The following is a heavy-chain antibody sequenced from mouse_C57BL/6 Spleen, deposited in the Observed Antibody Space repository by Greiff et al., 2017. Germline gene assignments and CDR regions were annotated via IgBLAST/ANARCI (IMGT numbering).Heavy chain of an antibody. CDR3: AIKENSADPCVAY. CDR1: GYTFTSYW. V-gene: IGHV1-74*01. Sequence: QVHVKQPGAELVKPGASVKVSCKASGYTFTSYWMPWVKQRPGQGLEWIGRIHPSDSDTNYNQKFKGKATLTVDKSSSTSYMQLSRLTAEYSAGYYCAIKENSADPCVAYWGQGTLVTGSA. CDR2: IHPSDSDT. D-gene: IGHD3-2*02. J-gene: IGHJ3*01.